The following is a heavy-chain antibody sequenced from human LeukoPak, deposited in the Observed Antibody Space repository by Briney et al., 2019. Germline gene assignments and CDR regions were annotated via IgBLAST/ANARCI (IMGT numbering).Heavy chain of an antibody. J-gene: IGHJ6*02. CDR1: GGSISSYY. D-gene: IGHD5-18*01. V-gene: IGHV4-59*08. CDR3: ARLLDTAMVKDYYYYYYGMDV. CDR2: IYYSGST. Sequence: PSETLSLTCTVSGGSISSYYWRWILEPPGKGLEWVGYIYYSGSTNYNPSLKRRVTISVDTSKNQFSLKLSSVTAADTAVYYCARLLDTAMVKDYYYYYYGMDVWGQRTTVTVSS.